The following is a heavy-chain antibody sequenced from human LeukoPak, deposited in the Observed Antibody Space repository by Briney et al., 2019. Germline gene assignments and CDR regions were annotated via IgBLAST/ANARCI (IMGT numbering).Heavy chain of an antibody. Sequence: ASVKVSCKVSGYTFTDYYMHWVQQAPGKGLEWMGLVDPEDGETIYAEKFQGRVTITADTSTDTAYMELSSLRSEDTAVYYCATDLPMYNWNDNPPFDIWGQGTMVTVSS. D-gene: IGHD1-1*01. J-gene: IGHJ3*02. V-gene: IGHV1-69-2*01. CDR3: ATDLPMYNWNDNPPFDI. CDR1: GYTFTDYY. CDR2: VDPEDGET.